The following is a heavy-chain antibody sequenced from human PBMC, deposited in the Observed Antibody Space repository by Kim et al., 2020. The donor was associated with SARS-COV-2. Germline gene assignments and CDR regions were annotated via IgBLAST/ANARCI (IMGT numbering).Heavy chain of an antibody. CDR2: INHSGST. CDR1: GGSFSGYY. D-gene: IGHD3-10*01. Sequence: SETLSLTCAVYGGSFSGYYWSWIRQPPGKGLEWIGEINHSGSTNYNPSLKSRVTISVDTSKNQFSLKLSSVTAADTAVYYCARVYPSYYGSGSYKGKYYLDYWGQGTLVTVSS. J-gene: IGHJ4*02. V-gene: IGHV4-34*01. CDR3: ARVYPSYYGSGSYKGKYYLDY.